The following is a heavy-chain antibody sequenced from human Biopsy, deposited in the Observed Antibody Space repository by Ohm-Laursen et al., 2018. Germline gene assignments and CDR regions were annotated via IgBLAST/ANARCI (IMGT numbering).Heavy chain of an antibody. J-gene: IGHJ5*02. V-gene: IGHV1-2*02. CDR2: INAKTGDT. D-gene: IGHD3-22*01. CDR1: GYTFTGDH. Sequence: SVKVACKASGYTFTGDHVHWVRQAPGQGLEWMGWINAKTGDTNYAQKLQGRVTMTRDTSISTAYVDLSSLRSDDTAVYYCTRGGYYYDSLAYYYWFDPWGQGTLVTVSS. CDR3: TRGGYYYDSLAYYYWFDP.